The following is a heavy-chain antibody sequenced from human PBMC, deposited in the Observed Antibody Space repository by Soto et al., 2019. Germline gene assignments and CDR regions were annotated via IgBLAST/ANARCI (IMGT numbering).Heavy chain of an antibody. CDR3: ARDQSLRYFDGFSTGGYYYCGMDV. D-gene: IGHD3-9*01. V-gene: IGHV1-18*01. Sequence: ASVKVSCKASGYTFTSYGISWVRQAPGQGLEWMGWISAYNGNTNYAQKLLGRVTMTTDTSTSTAYMELRSLRSDDTAVYYCARDQSLRYFDGFSTGGYYYCGMDVWDQ. CDR2: ISAYNGNT. CDR1: GYTFTSYG. J-gene: IGHJ6*02.